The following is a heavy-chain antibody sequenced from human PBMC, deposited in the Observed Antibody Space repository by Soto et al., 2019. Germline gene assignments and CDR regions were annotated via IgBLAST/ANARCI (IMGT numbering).Heavy chain of an antibody. V-gene: IGHV1-2*02. Sequence: QVQLVQSGAEVKKPGASVKVSCKASGYSFTGYYIHWVRQAPGQGLELMGRIHSNTGATNFAQKFQGRVTMTRDTSISTAYMELSSLRSDDTAVYYCARSLIGDSYYFDYWGQGTLVTASS. CDR1: GYSFTGYY. CDR3: ARSLIGDSYYFDY. CDR2: IHSNTGAT. J-gene: IGHJ4*02. D-gene: IGHD7-27*01.